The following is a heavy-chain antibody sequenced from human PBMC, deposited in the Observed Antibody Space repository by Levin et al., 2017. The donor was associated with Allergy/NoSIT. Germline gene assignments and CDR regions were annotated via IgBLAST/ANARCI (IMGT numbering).Heavy chain of an antibody. CDR3: AKNFGGSIRAFDI. V-gene: IGHV1-69*13. J-gene: IGHJ3*02. CDR1: GGTFSTHA. CDR2: IIPMFGST. D-gene: IGHD1-26*01. Sequence: SVKVSCKASGGTFSTHAISWTRQAPGQGLEWMGGIIPMFGSTNYARKFQGRVTLTADESMSTAYMELSSLRSDDTAVYYCAKNFGGSIRAFDIWGQGTMVAVSS.